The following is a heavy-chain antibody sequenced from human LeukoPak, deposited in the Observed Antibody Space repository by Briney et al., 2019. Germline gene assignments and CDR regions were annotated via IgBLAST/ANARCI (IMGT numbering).Heavy chain of an antibody. CDR3: ARGPDSGSYYAWFDP. CDR1: GGSFSGYY. J-gene: IGHJ5*02. CDR2: INHKGDT. D-gene: IGHD1-26*01. Sequence: SETLSLTCAVYGGSFSGYYWSWIRQPPGKGLEWIGEINHKGDTQYNPSLKGRVTISVDTSKNEFSLKMRSMTAADTAVYYCARGPDSGSYYAWFDPWGQGTLVTVSS. V-gene: IGHV4-34*01.